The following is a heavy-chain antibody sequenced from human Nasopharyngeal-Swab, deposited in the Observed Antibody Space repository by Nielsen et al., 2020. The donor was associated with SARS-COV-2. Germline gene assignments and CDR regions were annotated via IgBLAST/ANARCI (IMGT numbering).Heavy chain of an antibody. CDR1: GFTFSYYY. D-gene: IGHD4-17*01. CDR2: ISSSGSTI. V-gene: IGHV3-11*04. J-gene: IGHJ4*02. Sequence: GESLKISCAASGFTFSYYYMSWIRQAPGKGLEWVSYISSSGSTIYYADSVKGRFTISRDNAKNSLYLQMNSLRAEDTAVYYCARARNDYGDYAAPGFDYWGQGTLVTVSS. CDR3: ARARNDYGDYAAPGFDY.